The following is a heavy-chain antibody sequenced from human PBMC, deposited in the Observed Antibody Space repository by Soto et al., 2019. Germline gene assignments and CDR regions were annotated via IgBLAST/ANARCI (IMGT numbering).Heavy chain of an antibody. Sequence: ASVKVSCKASGYIFTAYSMHWVRQAPGQGLEWMGVVNPSGGSTNYAQKFQGRITMTRDTSTSTVYMDLSSLTSEDTAVYYCAREDNCSDGICYSAYFQRCGQGTLVTVSS. CDR1: GYIFTAYS. V-gene: IGHV1-46*01. CDR2: VNPSGGST. D-gene: IGHD2-15*01. J-gene: IGHJ1*01. CDR3: AREDNCSDGICYSAYFQR.